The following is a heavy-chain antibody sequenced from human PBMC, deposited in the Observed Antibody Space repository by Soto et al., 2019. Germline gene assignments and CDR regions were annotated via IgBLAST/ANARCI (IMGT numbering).Heavy chain of an antibody. V-gene: IGHV4-34*01. J-gene: IGHJ4*02. CDR3: ARGEVVVVAATPYYFDY. CDR1: GGSFSGYY. Sequence: PSETLSLTCAVYGGSFSGYYWSWIRQPPGKGLEWIGEINNSGSTNYNPSLKSRVTISVDTSKNQFSLKLSSVTAADTAVYYCARGEVVVVAATPYYFDYWGQGTLVTVSS. CDR2: INNSGST. D-gene: IGHD2-15*01.